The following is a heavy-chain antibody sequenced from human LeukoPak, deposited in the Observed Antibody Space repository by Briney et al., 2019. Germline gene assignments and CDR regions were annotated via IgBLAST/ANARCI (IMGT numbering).Heavy chain of an antibody. CDR2: ISSSSSTI. CDR1: GFTFSSYS. V-gene: IGHV3-48*01. CDR3: ARDKPPLDQLLYLGHDYMDV. D-gene: IGHD2-2*02. Sequence: SGGSLRLSCAASGFTFSSYSMNWVRQAPGKGLEWVSYISSSSSTIYYADSVKGRFTISRDNAKNSLYLQMNSLRAEDTAVYYCARDKPPLDQLLYLGHDYMDVWGKGTTVVVSS. J-gene: IGHJ6*03.